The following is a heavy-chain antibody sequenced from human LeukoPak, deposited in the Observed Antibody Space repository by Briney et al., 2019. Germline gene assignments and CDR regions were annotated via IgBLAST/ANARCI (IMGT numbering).Heavy chain of an antibody. CDR2: IYPGDSDA. CDR1: GYIFTSYW. D-gene: IGHD1-1*01. J-gene: IGHJ3*02. V-gene: IGHV5-51*01. Sequence: GESLQISCKGSGYIFTSYWIGWVRQLPGKGLEWMGIIYPGDSDARYSPSFQGQVTISADKSISTAYLQWSSLKASDTAMYYCATKGTPVQFYIWGQGTMVTVSS. CDR3: ATKGTPVQFYI.